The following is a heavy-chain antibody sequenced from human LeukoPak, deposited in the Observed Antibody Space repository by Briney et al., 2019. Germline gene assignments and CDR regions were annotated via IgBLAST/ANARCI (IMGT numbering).Heavy chain of an antibody. CDR1: GFTFSDHY. V-gene: IGHV3-72*01. D-gene: IGHD1-7*01. Sequence: PGGSLRLSCAASGFTFSDHYMDWVRQAPGKGLEWVGRTRNKANSYTTEYAASVKGRFTISRDDSKNSLYLQMSSLRAEDTAVYYCARTNYNWNSNPHAMDVWGPGTTVTVSS. CDR2: TRNKANSYTT. CDR3: ARTNYNWNSNPHAMDV. J-gene: IGHJ6*02.